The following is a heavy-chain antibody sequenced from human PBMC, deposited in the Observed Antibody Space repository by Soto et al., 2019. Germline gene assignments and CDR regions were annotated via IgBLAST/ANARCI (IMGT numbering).Heavy chain of an antibody. CDR1: GFTFSSYA. CDR3: AKDSYRVAARGSDWFDP. V-gene: IGHV3-23*01. CDR2: ISGSGGST. D-gene: IGHD6-6*01. Sequence: EVQLLESGGGLVQPGGSLRLSCAASGFTFSSYAMSWVRQAPGKGLEWVSAISGSGGSTYYADSVKGRFTISRDNSKNTLYLQMNSLRAEDTAVYYCAKDSYRVAARGSDWFDPWGQGTLVTVSS. J-gene: IGHJ5*02.